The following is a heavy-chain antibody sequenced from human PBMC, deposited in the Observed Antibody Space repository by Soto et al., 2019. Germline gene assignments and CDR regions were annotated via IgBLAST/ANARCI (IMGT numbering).Heavy chain of an antibody. Sequence: TLSLTCTVSGGSISSDDYYWSWIRQPPGKGLEWIGYIYYSGTTYYHPSLNSRVTISIHTSKNQFSLRLTSVTAADTAVYYCARVSTSENWFDPWGQGTLVTVSS. CDR1: GGSISSDDYY. V-gene: IGHV4-30-4*01. D-gene: IGHD3-16*02. J-gene: IGHJ5*02. CDR2: IYYSGTT. CDR3: ARVSTSENWFDP.